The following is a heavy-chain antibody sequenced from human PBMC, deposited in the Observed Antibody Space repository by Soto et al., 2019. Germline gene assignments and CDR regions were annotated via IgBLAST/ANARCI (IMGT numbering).Heavy chain of an antibody. V-gene: IGHV3-74*01. CDR2: INTDGSGT. J-gene: IGHJ4*02. Sequence: EVQLVESGGDLVQPGGSLRLSCAASAFTFSDYWMHWVRQVPEKGLVWVSRINTDGSGTSYADFVKGRFTISRDNAKNTVFLQMNSLSADDTAVYYCATLQLAGPDYWGQGTLVTVSS. D-gene: IGHD6-19*01. CDR1: AFTFSDYW. CDR3: ATLQLAGPDY.